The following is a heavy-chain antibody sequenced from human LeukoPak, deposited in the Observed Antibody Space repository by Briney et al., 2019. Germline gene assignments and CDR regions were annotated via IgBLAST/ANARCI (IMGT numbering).Heavy chain of an antibody. Sequence: ASVKVSCKASGYTFTGSFMHWVRQAPGQGPEWMGWINSNTGGTKFAQKFQGRVTMTRDTSISTAYMELSRLRSDDTAVYYCARADPVGYWGQGTQVTVSS. CDR2: INSNTGGT. J-gene: IGHJ4*02. CDR3: ARADPVGY. V-gene: IGHV1-2*02. CDR1: GYTFTGSF.